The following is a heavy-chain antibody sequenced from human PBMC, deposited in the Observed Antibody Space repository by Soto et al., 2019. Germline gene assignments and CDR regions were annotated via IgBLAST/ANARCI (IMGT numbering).Heavy chain of an antibody. CDR1: GGTFSSYS. CDR3: ARDGGRHSGGMDY. V-gene: IGHV1-69*01. CDR2: IIPIFGTA. J-gene: IGHJ4*02. D-gene: IGHD1-26*01. Sequence: QVQLVQSGAEVKKPGSSVKVSCKASGGTFSSYSINWVRRAPGQGIEWMGEIIPIFGTANYAKKFQGRVTMTADESTSTAYMELSSLRSEETAVYYCARDGGRHSGGMDYWGQGTLVTVSS.